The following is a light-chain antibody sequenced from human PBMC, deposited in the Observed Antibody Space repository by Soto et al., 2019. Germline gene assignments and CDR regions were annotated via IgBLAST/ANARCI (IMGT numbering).Light chain of an antibody. CDR3: SSYTATNTLVV. Sequence: QSVLTQPASVSGSPGQSITISCNGSRSDVGAYNYVSWYQQHPGKAPKLIMYAVSHRPSGVSSRFSGSKSGNTASLTISGLQAEDEAAYYCSSYTATNTLVVFGTGTKLTVL. CDR1: RSDVGAYNY. V-gene: IGLV2-14*01. CDR2: AVS. J-gene: IGLJ1*01.